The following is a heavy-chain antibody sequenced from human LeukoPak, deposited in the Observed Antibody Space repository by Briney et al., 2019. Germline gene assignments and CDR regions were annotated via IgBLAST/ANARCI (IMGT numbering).Heavy chain of an antibody. D-gene: IGHD3-22*01. V-gene: IGHV3-48*01. Sequence: GGSLRLSCAASGFTFNTYTMNWVRQAPGKGLEWVSYISGSSGIIDYADSVRGRFTISRDNAKNSLYLQMNSLRAEDTAVYYCARGGNYDSSGYHENFDYWGQGTLVTVSS. CDR1: GFTFNTYT. CDR2: ISGSSGII. J-gene: IGHJ4*02. CDR3: ARGGNYDSSGYHENFDY.